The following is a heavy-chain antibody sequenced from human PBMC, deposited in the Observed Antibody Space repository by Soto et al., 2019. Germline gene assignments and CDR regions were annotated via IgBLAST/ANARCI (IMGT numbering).Heavy chain of an antibody. CDR1: GGSLSSYY. CDR3: ATLSSNWPAEYFQQ. D-gene: IGHD6-13*01. CDR2: IYYSGST. V-gene: IGHV4-59*08. J-gene: IGHJ1*01. Sequence: PSETLSLTCTVSGGSLSSYYWSWIRQPPGKGLEWIGYIYYSGSTSYTPSLKSRVTISVDTSKNQFSLKLSSVTAADTAVYYCATLSSNWPAEYFQQWGQGTLVSVAS.